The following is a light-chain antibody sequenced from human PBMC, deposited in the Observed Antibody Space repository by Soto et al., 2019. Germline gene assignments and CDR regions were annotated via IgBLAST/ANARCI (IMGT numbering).Light chain of an antibody. CDR3: QQLNNYPT. J-gene: IGKJ4*01. CDR2: GAS. V-gene: IGKV1-9*01. CDR1: QDINSY. Sequence: DVQLTQSPSFLSASVGDRVTFTCRASQDINSYLAWYQQKPGKAPKLLIYGASRLQNGVPSRFSGSGSGTEFTLTVSSLQPEDFATYYCQQLNNYPTFRGGTKVEIK.